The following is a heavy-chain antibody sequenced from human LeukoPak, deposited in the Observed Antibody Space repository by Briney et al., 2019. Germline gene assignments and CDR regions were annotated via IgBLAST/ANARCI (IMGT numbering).Heavy chain of an antibody. D-gene: IGHD2-15*01. CDR2: ISVSGGII. J-gene: IGHJ4*02. Sequence: GGSLRLSCVASGFGLSGSGMTWVRQAPGKGLEWISYISVSGGIIYYEDSVRGRFTISRDNAKNSLFLQMNSLRAEDTAVYYCARGGALYCSGGSCYSFDYWGQGTLVTVSS. CDR1: GFGLSGSG. V-gene: IGHV3-48*01. CDR3: ARGGALYCSGGSCYSFDY.